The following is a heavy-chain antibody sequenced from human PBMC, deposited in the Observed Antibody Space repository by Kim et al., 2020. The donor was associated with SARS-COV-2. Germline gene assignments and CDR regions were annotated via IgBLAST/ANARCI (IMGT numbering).Heavy chain of an antibody. CDR3: ARREHFFERSGYKYYFDD. J-gene: IGHJ4*02. V-gene: IGHV5-51*01. CDR2: IDPGDSET. D-gene: IGHD3-22*01. Sequence: GESLKISCKGSGYSFSSFWIGWVRQIPGRGLEWMGIIDPGDSETTYSPSFQGHITISADKSINTAYLQWNSLKASDTAMYYCARREHFFERSGYKYYFDDWGQGTQVTVSS. CDR1: GYSFSSFW.